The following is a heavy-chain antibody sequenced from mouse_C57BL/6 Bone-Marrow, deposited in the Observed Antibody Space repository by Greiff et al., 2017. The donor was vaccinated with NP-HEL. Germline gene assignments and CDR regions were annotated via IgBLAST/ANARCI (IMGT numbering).Heavy chain of an antibody. D-gene: IGHD2-4*01. CDR3: TLIYYDYDLYYFDY. V-gene: IGHV6-6*01. J-gene: IGHJ2*01. Sequence: EVQLQESGGGLVQPGGSMKLSCAASGFTFSDAWMDWVRQSPEKGLEWVAEIRNKANNHATYYAESVKGRFTISRDDSKSSVYLQMNSLRAEDTGIYYCTLIYYDYDLYYFDYWGQGTTLTVSS. CDR1: GFTFSDAW. CDR2: IRNKANNHAT.